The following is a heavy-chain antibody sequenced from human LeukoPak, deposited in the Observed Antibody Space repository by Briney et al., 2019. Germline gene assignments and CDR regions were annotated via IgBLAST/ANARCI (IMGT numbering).Heavy chain of an antibody. J-gene: IGHJ6*02. CDR2: IYSGGST. Sequence: GGSLRLSCAASGFTFSTYAMSWVRQAPGKGLEWVSVIYSGGSTYYADSVKGRFTISRHNSKNTLYLQMNSLRAEDTAVYYCARDRSSWGYYYGMDVWGQGTTVTVSS. CDR3: ARDRSSWGYYYGMDV. CDR1: GFTFSTYA. D-gene: IGHD6-13*01. V-gene: IGHV3-53*04.